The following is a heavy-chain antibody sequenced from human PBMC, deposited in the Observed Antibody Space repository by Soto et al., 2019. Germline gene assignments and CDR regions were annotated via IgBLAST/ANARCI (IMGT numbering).Heavy chain of an antibody. D-gene: IGHD2-2*01. Sequence: GSLRLSCTASGFTFGDYAMSWVRQAPGKGLEWVGFIRSKAYGGTTEYAASVKGRFTISRDDSKSIAYLQMNSLKTEDTAVYYCTRQSPSRGGYWGQGTLVTVSS. CDR2: IRSKAYGGTT. V-gene: IGHV3-49*04. J-gene: IGHJ4*02. CDR1: GFTFGDYA. CDR3: TRQSPSRGGY.